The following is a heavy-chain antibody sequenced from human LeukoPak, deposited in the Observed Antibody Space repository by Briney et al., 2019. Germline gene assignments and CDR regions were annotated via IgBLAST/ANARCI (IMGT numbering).Heavy chain of an antibody. Sequence: ASVRVSCKASGYSYSDNYMHWVRQAHGQGIGWMGWINPNSGGTNYAQKFQGRVTMTRDTSISTAYLDLSRLRSDDTAVYFCAREAYGDSSFDYWGQGTLLTVSS. CDR1: GYSYSDNY. V-gene: IGHV1-2*02. J-gene: IGHJ4*02. CDR2: INPNSGGT. CDR3: AREAYGDSSFDY. D-gene: IGHD4-17*01.